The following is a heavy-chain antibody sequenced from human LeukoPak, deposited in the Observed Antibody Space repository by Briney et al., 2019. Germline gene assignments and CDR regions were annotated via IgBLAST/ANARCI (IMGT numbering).Heavy chain of an antibody. J-gene: IGHJ4*02. D-gene: IGHD3-22*01. CDR1: GFTFDDYG. CDR2: ISGSGDIT. V-gene: IGHV3-23*01. Sequence: PGGSLRLSCAASGFTFDDYGMSWVRQAPGKGLEWVSAISGSGDITYYADSVKGRFTISRDNSKKTLYLQMNSLRAEDTAVYYCARDRHKYNYDSGGYPPYWGQGTLVTVSS. CDR3: ARDRHKYNYDSGGYPPY.